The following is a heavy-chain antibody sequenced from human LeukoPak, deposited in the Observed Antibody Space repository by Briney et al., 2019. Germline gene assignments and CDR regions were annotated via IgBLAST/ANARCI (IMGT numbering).Heavy chain of an antibody. CDR2: ISSSGSTI. CDR1: GFTFSSYW. J-gene: IGHJ3*02. Sequence: GGSLRLSCAASGFTFSSYWMSWVRQAPGKGLEWVSYISSSGSTIYFADSVKGRFTISRDNAKNSLYLRMNSLRAEDTAVYYRARVMPYYCSSTSCYRGAFDIWGQGTMVTVSS. V-gene: IGHV3-48*04. D-gene: IGHD2-2*01. CDR3: ARVMPYYCSSTSCYRGAFDI.